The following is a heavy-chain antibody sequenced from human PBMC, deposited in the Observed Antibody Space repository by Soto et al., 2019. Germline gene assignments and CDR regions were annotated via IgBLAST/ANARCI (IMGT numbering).Heavy chain of an antibody. CDR2: MFYGVST. CDR1: GSSINSSGYY. V-gene: IGHV4-39*01. D-gene: IGHD3-3*02. CDR3: ARLPSRHLVDY. Sequence: PSDTLSLTCTVSGSSINSSGYYWGWIRHPPGKGLEWIGSMFYGVSTYYNPSLKSRVAVSVDTSKNQFSLNLRSVTAADTAVYYCARLPSRHLVDYWGQGTLVTVSS. J-gene: IGHJ4*02.